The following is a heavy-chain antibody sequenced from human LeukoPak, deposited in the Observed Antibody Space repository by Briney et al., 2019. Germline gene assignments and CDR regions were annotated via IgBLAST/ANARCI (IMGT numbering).Heavy chain of an antibody. Sequence: GGSLRLSCAASGFNFITDYMGWVRQAPGKGLVWVSRINTDGTVTYYADSVKGRFTISRDNRKKIVYLQMDSLRVEDTAVYYCTKEQSHILQDAFDFWGQGTMVTVSS. V-gene: IGHV3-74*01. CDR1: GFNFITDY. CDR2: INTDGTVT. CDR3: TKEQSHILQDAFDF. J-gene: IGHJ3*01.